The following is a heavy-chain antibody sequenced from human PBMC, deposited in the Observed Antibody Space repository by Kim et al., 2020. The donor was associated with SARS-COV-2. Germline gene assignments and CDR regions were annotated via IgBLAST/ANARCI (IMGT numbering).Heavy chain of an antibody. D-gene: IGHD5-12*01. CDR3: ARNSGYGSGDY. V-gene: IGHV1-69*01. CDR2: A. J-gene: IGHJ4*02. Sequence: ANDAQKFQGRVTITADESTSTAYMELSSLRSEDTAVYYCARNSGYGSGDYWGQGTLVTVSS.